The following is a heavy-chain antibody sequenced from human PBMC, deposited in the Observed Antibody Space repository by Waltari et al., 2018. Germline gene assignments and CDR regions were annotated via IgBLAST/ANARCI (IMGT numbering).Heavy chain of an antibody. CDR2: INYSGNT. CDR3: ARGRPSDDGRLLGFFD. D-gene: IGHD3-3*01. CDR1: SESFRAYS. Sequence: QVQLQQWGVGLLKPSETLSPTCALSSESFRAYSCDGTRQPPGKGLGGIGEINYSGNTNYNSSLRSRVTILADASKIQVSLKLRAATAADTAMYYCARGRPSDDGRLLGFFDWGQGILVTVAS. V-gene: IGHV4-34*01. J-gene: IGHJ4*02.